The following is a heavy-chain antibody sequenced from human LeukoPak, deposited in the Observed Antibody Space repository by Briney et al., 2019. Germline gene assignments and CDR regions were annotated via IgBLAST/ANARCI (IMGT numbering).Heavy chain of an antibody. V-gene: IGHV3-33*01. Sequence: PGGSLRLSCAASGFTFSSYGMHWVRQAPGKGLEWVAVIWYDGSNEYYADSVKGRFTISRDNSKNTLYLQMNSLRVEDTAVYYCARTLTTTYSWGQGTLVTVSS. D-gene: IGHD4-17*01. CDR2: IWYDGSNE. CDR1: GFTFSSYG. J-gene: IGHJ4*02. CDR3: ARTLTTTYS.